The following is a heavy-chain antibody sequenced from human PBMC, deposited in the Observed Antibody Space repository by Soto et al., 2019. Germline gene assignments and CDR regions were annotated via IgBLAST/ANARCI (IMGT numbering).Heavy chain of an antibody. CDR3: ATLYSSSWDTTIHFDY. V-gene: IGHV1-58*01. CDR1: GFTFTSSA. D-gene: IGHD6-13*01. J-gene: IGHJ4*02. CDR2: IVVGSGDT. Sequence: SVKVSCKASGFTFTSSAVQWVRQARGQRLEWIGWIVVGSGDTNYAQKFQGRVTITADESTSTAYMELSSLRSEDTAVYYCATLYSSSWDTTIHFDYWGQGTLVTVSS.